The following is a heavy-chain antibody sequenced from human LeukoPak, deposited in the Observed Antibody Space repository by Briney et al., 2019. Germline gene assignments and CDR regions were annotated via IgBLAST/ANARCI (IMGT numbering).Heavy chain of an antibody. CDR3: ASTDRYSSSSEIFDY. Sequence: GASVKVSFKASGYTFTGYYMHWVRQAPGQGLEWMGRINPNSGGTNYAQKFQGRVTMTRDTSISTAYMELSRLRSDDTAVYYCASTDRYSSSSEIFDYWGQGTLVTVSS. D-gene: IGHD6-6*01. V-gene: IGHV1-2*06. J-gene: IGHJ4*02. CDR2: INPNSGGT. CDR1: GYTFTGYY.